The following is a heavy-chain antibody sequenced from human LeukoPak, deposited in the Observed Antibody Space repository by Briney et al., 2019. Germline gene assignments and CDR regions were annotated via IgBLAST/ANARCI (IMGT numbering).Heavy chain of an antibody. CDR3: AKDPPTVMANAFHI. CDR2: ISGSGGTT. Sequence: GGSLRLSCAASGFTFSSYGMSWVRQAPGKGLEWVSSISGSGGTTYYADSVKGRFTISRDNSKDTLYLQMNSLRADDTAVYSCAKDPPTVMANAFHIWGQGTMVTVS. V-gene: IGHV3-23*01. J-gene: IGHJ3*02. CDR1: GFTFSSYG. D-gene: IGHD5-18*01.